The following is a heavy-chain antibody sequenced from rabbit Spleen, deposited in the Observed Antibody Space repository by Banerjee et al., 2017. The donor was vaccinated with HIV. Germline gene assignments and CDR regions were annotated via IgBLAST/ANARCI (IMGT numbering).Heavy chain of an antibody. D-gene: IGHD1-1*01. V-gene: IGHV1S45*01. CDR2: IAGSGSGFT. J-gene: IGHJ6*01. CDR1: GLSFSNKAV. CDR3: ARDTSSSFSSYGMDL. Sequence: QEQRVGSGGGSVKPEGSLKLPCNDSGLSFSNKAVMCWVRQAPGKGLEWISCIAGSGSGFTYSATWAKGRFAISKTSSTTVTLQMTRLTAADTATYFCARDTSSSFSSYGMDLWGPGTLVTVS.